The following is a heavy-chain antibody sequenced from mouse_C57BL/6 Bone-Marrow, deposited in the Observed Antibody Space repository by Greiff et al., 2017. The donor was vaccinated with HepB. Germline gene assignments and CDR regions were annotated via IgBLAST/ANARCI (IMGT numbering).Heavy chain of an antibody. J-gene: IGHJ4*01. V-gene: IGHV1-64*01. CDR3: ARDYYNNSAMDY. D-gene: IGHD2-5*01. CDR1: GYTFTSYW. Sequence: QVQLKQPGAELVKPGASVKLSCKASGYTFTSYWMHWVKQRPGQGLEWIGKIHPNSGSTNYNEKFKGKATLTVDKSSSTAYMQLSSLTSEDSAVYYCARDYYNNSAMDYWGQGPSVTASS. CDR2: IHPNSGST.